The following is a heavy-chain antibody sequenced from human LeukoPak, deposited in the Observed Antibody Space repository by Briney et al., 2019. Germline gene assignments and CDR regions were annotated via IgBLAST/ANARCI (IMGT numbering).Heavy chain of an antibody. CDR1: GGSISSYY. CDR2: IYYSGST. J-gene: IGHJ1*01. Sequence: SETLSLTCTVSGGSISSYYWSWIRQPPGKGLEWIGYIYYSGSTNYNPSLKSRVTISVDTSKNQFSLKLSSVTAADTAVYYCAGGGNSSGRPVQHWGQGTLVTVSS. CDR3: AGGGNSSGRPVQH. V-gene: IGHV4-59*01. D-gene: IGHD6-19*01.